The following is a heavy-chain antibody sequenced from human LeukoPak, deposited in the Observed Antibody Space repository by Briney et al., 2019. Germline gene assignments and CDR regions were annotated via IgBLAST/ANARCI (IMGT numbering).Heavy chain of an antibody. CDR1: AFTASSNY. CDR2: LYTGGST. Sequence: AGSMRLSSAAYAFTASSNYMSWVRQAPRKGHGRASILYTGGSTSHADPVKGRFTSSRPSSQPTPHLPMNSRRAEDTSVYYCAGGGRRYFFDYWGQGTLVTVSS. J-gene: IGHJ4*02. D-gene: IGHD3-16*01. CDR3: AGGGRRYFFDY. V-gene: IGHV3-66*01.